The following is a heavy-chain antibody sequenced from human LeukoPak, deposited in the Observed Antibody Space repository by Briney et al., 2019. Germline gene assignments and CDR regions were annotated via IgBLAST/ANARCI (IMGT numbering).Heavy chain of an antibody. V-gene: IGHV3-74*01. J-gene: IGHJ6*03. CDR1: GFTFSNYG. D-gene: IGHD2/OR15-2a*01. CDR3: SKCRGDEAQYYYYDMYV. CDR2: IKSDGINK. Sequence: GGSLRLSCAASGFTFSNYGMHWVRQAPGKGLVWVSGIKSDGINKSYADSVKGRFTISRDNSKNTLYLHVNSLRAEDTAVYYFSKCRGDEAQYYYYDMYVWGKGATVTISS.